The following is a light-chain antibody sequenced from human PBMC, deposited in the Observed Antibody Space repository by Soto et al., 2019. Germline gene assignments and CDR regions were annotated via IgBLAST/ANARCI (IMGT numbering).Light chain of an antibody. V-gene: IGLV2-14*01. CDR1: SSEVGDYNY. CDR2: DVT. CDR3: SSYTSSSTWV. J-gene: IGLJ3*02. Sequence: QSALTQPASVSGSPGQSITISCTGTSSEVGDYNYVSWYQQHPGKAPKLMIYDVTNRPSGVSNRFSGSKSGNTASLTISGLQAEYEANYYCSSYTSSSTWVLGGGTKLTVL.